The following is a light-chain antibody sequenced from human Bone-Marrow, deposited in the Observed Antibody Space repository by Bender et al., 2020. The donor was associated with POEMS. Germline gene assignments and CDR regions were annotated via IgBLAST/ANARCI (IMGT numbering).Light chain of an antibody. CDR3: SSYRSSSTLTYV. V-gene: IGLV2-14*03. Sequence: QSALTQPASVSGSPGQSITISCTGTSSDVGGYDYVSWYQQHPGKVPKLMIYDVSNRPSGVSNRFSGSKSGNTASLTISGLQAEDEADYYCSSYRSSSTLTYVFGTGTKVTVL. CDR1: SSDVGGYDY. J-gene: IGLJ1*01. CDR2: DVS.